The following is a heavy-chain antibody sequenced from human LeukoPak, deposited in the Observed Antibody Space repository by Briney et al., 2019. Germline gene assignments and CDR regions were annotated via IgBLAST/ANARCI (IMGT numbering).Heavy chain of an antibody. CDR1: GGSISSSGYS. J-gene: IGHJ5*02. Sequence: SETLSLTCAVSGGSISSSGYSWSWIRQPPGEGLEWIGYIHHTGSTYYNPSLKSRVTISVDRSKNQFSLKLSSVTAADTAMYYCARWGGYSSRMAFDPWGQGTLVTVSS. CDR2: IHHTGST. D-gene: IGHD6-13*01. V-gene: IGHV4-30-2*01. CDR3: ARWGGYSSRMAFDP.